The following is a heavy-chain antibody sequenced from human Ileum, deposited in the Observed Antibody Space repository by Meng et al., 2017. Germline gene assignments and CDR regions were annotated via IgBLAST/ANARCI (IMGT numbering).Heavy chain of an antibody. V-gene: IGHV1-46*01. J-gene: IGHJ4*02. D-gene: IGHD2-2*01. CDR2: INPSGGST. CDR1: GYTFTSHY. CDR3: ARDVVMVPSALYYFDY. Sequence: QGQPVQSGPEVKKPGPSAKLSCKASGYTFTSHYMHWVRQAPGPGLEWVGIINPSGGSTSYAQKFQGRVTMTRDTSTSIVYMELSSLRSEDTAVYYCARDVVMVPSALYYFDYWGQGTLVTVSS.